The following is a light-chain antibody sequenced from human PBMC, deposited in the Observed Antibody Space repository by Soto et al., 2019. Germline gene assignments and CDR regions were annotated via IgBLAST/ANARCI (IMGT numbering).Light chain of an antibody. Sequence: ILLTQSPGTLSLSPGERATLSCRASQTINNNYLAWYQQKPGQAPRLLIYGASSRATGIPDNFSGSGSGTDFTLTTSTLEPEGFAVYYCPQYGGSSCTFGQGAKVEI. CDR1: QTINNNY. CDR3: PQYGGSSCT. CDR2: GAS. V-gene: IGKV3-20*01. J-gene: IGKJ1*01.